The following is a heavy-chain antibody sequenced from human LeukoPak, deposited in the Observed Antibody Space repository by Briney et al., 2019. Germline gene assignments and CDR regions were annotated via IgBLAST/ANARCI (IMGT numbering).Heavy chain of an antibody. CDR1: GFTFDDYA. CDR3: VGTGGDSSGYFDY. D-gene: IGHD3-22*01. CDR2: ISWDSGSI. J-gene: IGHJ4*02. V-gene: IGHV3-9*01. Sequence: AGGSLTLSCSASGFTFDDYAMHWVRHAQGKGLKWFSGISWDSGSIVYADSVKGPFTISRHNAKNSLYLQMNSLRAEDTALYYCVGTGGDSSGYFDYWGQGTLVTVSS.